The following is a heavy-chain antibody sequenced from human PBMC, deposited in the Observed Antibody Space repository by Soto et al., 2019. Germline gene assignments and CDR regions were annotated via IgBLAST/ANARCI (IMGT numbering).Heavy chain of an antibody. V-gene: IGHV4-61*01. Sequence: SETLSLTCSVSGGSVSSGSYYWSWIRQPPGKGLEWIGYIYYSGSTNYNLSLKSRVTISVDTSKNQFSLKLTSVTAADTAVYYCARDQAAPYSYYYYGMDVWGQGTTVTVSS. CDR1: GGSVSSGSYY. D-gene: IGHD6-6*01. CDR3: ARDQAAPYSYYYYGMDV. CDR2: IYYSGST. J-gene: IGHJ6*02.